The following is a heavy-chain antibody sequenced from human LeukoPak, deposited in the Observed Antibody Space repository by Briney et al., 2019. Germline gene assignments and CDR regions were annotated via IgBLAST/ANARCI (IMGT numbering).Heavy chain of an antibody. V-gene: IGHV3-23*01. CDR3: AKLREWELPDLFDY. Sequence: GGSLRLSCAASGFTFSSYAMNWVRQAPGKGLEWVSVISGSGTSTDYADSVKGRFTISRDNSKNTLYLQMNSLRAEDTAVYYCAKLREWELPDLFDYWGQGTLVTVSS. CDR1: GFTFSSYA. CDR2: ISGSGTST. D-gene: IGHD1-26*01. J-gene: IGHJ4*02.